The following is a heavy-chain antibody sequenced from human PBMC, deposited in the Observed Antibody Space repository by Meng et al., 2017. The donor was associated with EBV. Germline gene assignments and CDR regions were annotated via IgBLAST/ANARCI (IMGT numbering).Heavy chain of an antibody. V-gene: IGHV4-39*07. CDR2: VHYTGSP. CDR3: ARGDYTNYPRWFDP. J-gene: IGHJ5*02. Sequence: QLQLRESGPGQVKPSXTLSLTCTVSGDSISSFYYWGWIRQPPGRGLEWIGSVHYTGSPYYSPSLKSRVTVSVDTSKNQFSLRLTSLTAADTAIYYCARGDYTNYPRWFDPWGQGTLVTVSS. D-gene: IGHD4-11*01. CDR1: GDSISSFYY.